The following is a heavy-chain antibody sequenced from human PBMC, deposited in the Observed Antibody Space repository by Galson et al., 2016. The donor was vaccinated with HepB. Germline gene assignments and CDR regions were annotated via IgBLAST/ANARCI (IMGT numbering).Heavy chain of an antibody. CDR1: GFTFTNYA. D-gene: IGHD4-17*01. Sequence: SLRLSCAASGFTFTNYAMHWVRQAPGKGLEWLAIISYDGDNKYYTDSVRGRFSLSRDNPKNTLYLEVNSLRPEDTAVYYCAGDPDYGIDFWGQGTLVTVSS. CDR3: AGDPDYGIDF. CDR2: ISYDGDNK. J-gene: IGHJ4*02. V-gene: IGHV3-30-3*01.